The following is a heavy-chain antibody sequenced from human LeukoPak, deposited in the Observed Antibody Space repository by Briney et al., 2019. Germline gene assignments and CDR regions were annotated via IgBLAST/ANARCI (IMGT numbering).Heavy chain of an antibody. CDR1: GFTFSSYG. CDR3: AKDRSYYYGSGSLPNWFDP. CDR2: ISGGGDIT. V-gene: IGHV3-23*01. J-gene: IGHJ5*02. Sequence: GGTLRLSCAASGFTFSSYGMSWVRQAPRKGLEWVSAISGGGDITYYADSVKGRFTISRDNSKNTLYLQMNSLRAEDTAVYYCAKDRSYYYGSGSLPNWFDPWGQGTLVTVSS. D-gene: IGHD3-10*01.